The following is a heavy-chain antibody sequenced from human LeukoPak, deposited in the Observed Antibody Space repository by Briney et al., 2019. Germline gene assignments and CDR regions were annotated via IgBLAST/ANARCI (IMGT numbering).Heavy chain of an antibody. D-gene: IGHD3-3*01. CDR1: GFTFSSYA. CDR3: AKTRDYDPWNGGDY. CDR2: ISGSGGST. V-gene: IGHV3-23*01. J-gene: IGHJ4*02. Sequence: GGSLRLSCAASGFTFSSYAMSWVRQAPGKGLEWVSAISGSGGSTYYADSVKGWFTISRDNSKNTLYLQMNSLRAEDTAVYYCAKTRDYDPWNGGDYWGQGALVTVSS.